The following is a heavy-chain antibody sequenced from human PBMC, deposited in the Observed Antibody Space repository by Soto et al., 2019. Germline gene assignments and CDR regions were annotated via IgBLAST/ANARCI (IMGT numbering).Heavy chain of an antibody. CDR2: IYSGGST. CDR1: GFTVSSNY. J-gene: IGHJ6*02. D-gene: IGHD5-12*01. CDR3: ARHRRDGYKHYYYYGMDV. V-gene: IGHV3-53*01. Sequence: GGSLRLSCAASGFTVSSNYMSWVRQAPGKGLEWVSVIYSGGSTYYADSVKGRFTISRDNSKNTPYLQMNSLRAEDTAVYYCARHRRDGYKHYYYYGMDVWGQGTTVTVSS.